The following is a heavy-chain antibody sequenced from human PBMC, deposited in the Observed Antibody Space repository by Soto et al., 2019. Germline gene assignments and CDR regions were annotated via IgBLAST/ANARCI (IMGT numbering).Heavy chain of an antibody. Sequence: QVQLQESGPGLVKPSGTLSLTCAVSSGSISCSNWWSWVRQPPGKGLEWIGEIYHSGSTNYNPSLKSRVTLSVDQSKNQFSLKLSSVTAADTAVYYCARARLADEWYFDYWGQGTLVTVSS. CDR3: ARARLADEWYFDY. V-gene: IGHV4-4*02. D-gene: IGHD3-3*02. CDR1: SGSISCSNW. CDR2: IYHSGST. J-gene: IGHJ4*02.